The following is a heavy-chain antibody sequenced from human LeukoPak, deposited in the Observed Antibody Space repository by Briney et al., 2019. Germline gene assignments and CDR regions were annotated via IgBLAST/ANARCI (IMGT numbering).Heavy chain of an antibody. V-gene: IGHV1-18*01. Sequence: ASLKVSCKASGYTFTSSGISWVRQAPGQGLEWMGWISAYNGNTNYAQKLQGRVTMTTDTSTSTAYMELRSLRSDDTAVYYCARVSFNYYDSSGYYPNWFDPWGQGTLVTVSS. CDR3: ARVSFNYYDSSGYYPNWFDP. D-gene: IGHD3-22*01. J-gene: IGHJ5*02. CDR1: GYTFTSSG. CDR2: ISAYNGNT.